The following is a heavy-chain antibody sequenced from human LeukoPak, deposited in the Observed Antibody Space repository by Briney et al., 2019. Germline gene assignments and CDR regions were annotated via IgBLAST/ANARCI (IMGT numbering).Heavy chain of an antibody. CDR1: GFSFSSSD. J-gene: IGHJ4*02. D-gene: IGHD2-15*01. CDR2: ISGSGGST. V-gene: IGHV3-23*01. CDR3: AKDGTPGDY. Sequence: AGGSLRLSCAASGFSFSSSDMSWVRQAPGMGLEWVSAISGSGGSTYYADSVKGRFTISRDNSKNTLYLQMSGLRADDTAVYYCAKDGTPGDYWGQGTRVTVSS.